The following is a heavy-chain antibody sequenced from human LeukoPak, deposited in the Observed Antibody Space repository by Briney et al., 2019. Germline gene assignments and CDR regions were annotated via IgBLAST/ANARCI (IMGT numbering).Heavy chain of an antibody. Sequence: PGGSLRLSCAASGFTFDDYAMHWVRQAPGKGLEWVSVIYSGGSTYYAESVRGRFTISRDNSKNTLYLQMNSLRVEDTAVYYCARVGGHWGQGTLVTVSS. J-gene: IGHJ4*02. CDR3: ARVGGH. CDR1: GFTFDDYA. CDR2: IYSGGST. V-gene: IGHV3-53*01. D-gene: IGHD3-10*01.